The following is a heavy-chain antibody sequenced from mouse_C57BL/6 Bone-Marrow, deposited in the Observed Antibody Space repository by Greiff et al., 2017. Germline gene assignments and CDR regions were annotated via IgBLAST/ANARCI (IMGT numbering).Heavy chain of an antibody. J-gene: IGHJ3*01. V-gene: IGHV1-52*01. D-gene: IGHD3-2*02. CDR3: AREDSSGYSFAY. CDR1: GYTFTSYW. CDR2: IDPSDSET. Sequence: QVQLKQPGAELVRPGSSVKLSCKASGYTFTSYWMHWVKQRPIQGLEWIGNIDPSDSETNYNQKFKDKATLTVDKSSSTAYMQLSSLTSEDSAVYYCAREDSSGYSFAYWGQGTLVTVSA.